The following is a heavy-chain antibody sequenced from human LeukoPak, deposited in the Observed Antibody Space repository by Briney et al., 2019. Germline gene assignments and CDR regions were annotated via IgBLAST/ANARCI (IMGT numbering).Heavy chain of an antibody. CDR3: AKGRGWEASYYYYYMDV. CDR2: IRYDGSNK. CDR1: GFTFSSYG. V-gene: IGHV3-30*02. J-gene: IGHJ6*03. Sequence: QTGGSLRLSCAASGFTFSSYGMHWVRQAPGKGLEWGAFIRYDGSNKYYTDSVKGRFTISRDNSKNTLYLQMNSLRAEDTAVYYCAKGRGWEASYYYYYMDVWGKGTTVTISS. D-gene: IGHD1-26*01.